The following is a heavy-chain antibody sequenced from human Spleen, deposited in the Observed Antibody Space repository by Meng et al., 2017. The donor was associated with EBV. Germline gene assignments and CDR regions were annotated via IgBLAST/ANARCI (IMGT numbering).Heavy chain of an antibody. CDR2: LIPDFGTP. D-gene: IGHD3-10*01. V-gene: IGHV1-69*01. J-gene: IGHJ4*02. Sequence: QVQGGDVGGGVEKPGSSVKVSCKASGGAFRYSAISWVRQAPGQGLEWMGGLIPDFGTPDYAPNYQDRVTITADESTSTAYMELNSLTTEDTAIYYCARESGRGYIPNFWGQGTLVTVSS. CDR3: ARESGRGYIPNF. CDR1: GGAFRYSA.